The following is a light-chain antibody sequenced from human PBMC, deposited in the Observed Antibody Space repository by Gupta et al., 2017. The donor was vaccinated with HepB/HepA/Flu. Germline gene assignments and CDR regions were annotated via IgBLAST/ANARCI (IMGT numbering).Light chain of an antibody. CDR2: TNH. J-gene: IGLJ3*02. Sequence: VPTQPPSAAGTPGQRVTISCSGNSSGIGSNPVNWYQHHPGTAPKLLICTNHQRPSVVPGRFSGTNSDAASPLSSSWLQADDATDYYSAAGDDIRNGQVFGGGTKLTVL. CDR1: SSGIGSNP. V-gene: IGLV1-44*01. CDR3: AAGDDIRNGQV.